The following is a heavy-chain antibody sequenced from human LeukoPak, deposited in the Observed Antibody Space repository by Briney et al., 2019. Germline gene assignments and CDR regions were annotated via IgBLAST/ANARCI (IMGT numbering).Heavy chain of an antibody. CDR1: GFSLKSYS. V-gene: IGHV3-21*01. J-gene: IGHJ5*01. D-gene: IGHD3-10*01. Sequence: GGSLRLSCGGSGFSLKSYSLTWVRQAPGKGLEWVSSISSTSAYIHYADSVKGRFTISSDNVDTVVYVEMNGLRAEDAATYYCARVALSGPTGWFDSWGQGTLVIVSS. CDR3: ARVALSGPTGWFDS. CDR2: ISSTSAYI.